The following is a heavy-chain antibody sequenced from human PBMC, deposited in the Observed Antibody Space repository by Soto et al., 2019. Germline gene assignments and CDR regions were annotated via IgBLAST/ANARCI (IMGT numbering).Heavy chain of an antibody. CDR3: AKGRAPSGWYPPYYYGMDV. Sequence: EVQLLESGGGLVQPGGSLRLSCAASGFTFSSYAMSWVRQAPGKGLECVSTISGSGGNTYYADSVRGRFTISRDNSKNTMYLHINRLRAEDTAVYYCAKGRAPSGWYPPYYYGMDVWGQGTTVTVSS. J-gene: IGHJ6*02. D-gene: IGHD6-19*01. CDR2: ISGSGGNT. CDR1: GFTFSSYA. V-gene: IGHV3-23*01.